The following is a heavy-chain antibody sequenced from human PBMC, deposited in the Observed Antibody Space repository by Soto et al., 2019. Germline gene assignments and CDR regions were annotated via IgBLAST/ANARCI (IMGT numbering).Heavy chain of an antibody. Sequence: QVLLVQSGADVKKPGASVRISCKASGYTFTNFYMHWVRQAPGQGLEWMAMIIPSDGSTSYAEKFQGRVTLTMDTSTSTVYMELSNLRSADTAMYYCARGGSVGHDYWGQGTLVPVSS. D-gene: IGHD1-26*01. J-gene: IGHJ4*02. CDR3: ARGGSVGHDY. V-gene: IGHV1-46*01. CDR2: IIPSDGST. CDR1: GYTFTNFY.